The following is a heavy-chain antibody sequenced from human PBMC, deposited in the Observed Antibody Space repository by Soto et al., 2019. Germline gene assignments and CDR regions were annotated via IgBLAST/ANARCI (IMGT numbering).Heavy chain of an antibody. V-gene: IGHV3-33*01. J-gene: IGHJ4*02. CDR2: IWYDGSNK. CDR3: ARDPTSKGRIQLWYDY. CDR1: GFTFSSYG. D-gene: IGHD5-18*01. Sequence: QVPLVESGGGVVQPGRSLRLSCAASGFTFSSYGMHWVRQAPGKGLEWVAVIWYDGSNKYYADSVKGRFTISRDNSKNTLYLQMNSLRAEDTAVYYCARDPTSKGRIQLWYDYWGQGTLVTVSS.